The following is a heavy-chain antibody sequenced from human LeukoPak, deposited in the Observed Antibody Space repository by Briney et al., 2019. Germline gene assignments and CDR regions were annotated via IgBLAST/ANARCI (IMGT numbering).Heavy chain of an antibody. CDR2: INPNSGGT. CDR1: GYTFTGYY. CDR3: ARGTYYYDSSGLGFDP. J-gene: IGHJ5*02. V-gene: IGHV1-2*02. D-gene: IGHD3-22*01. Sequence: GASVKVSCKASGYTFTGYYMHWVRQAPGQGLEWMGWINPNSGGTNYAQKFQGRVTMTRDTSISTAYMELSRLRSDDTAVYYCARGTYYYDSSGLGFDPWGQGTLVTVSS.